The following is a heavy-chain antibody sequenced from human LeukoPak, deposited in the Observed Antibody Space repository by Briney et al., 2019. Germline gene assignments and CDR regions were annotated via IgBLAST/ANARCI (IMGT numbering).Heavy chain of an antibody. CDR3: AKDQWESTGPFDY. D-gene: IGHD1-26*01. J-gene: IGHJ4*02. CDR2: ISGSGGST. CDR1: GFTFSSYA. Sequence: GGSLRLSCAASGFTFSSYAMSWVRQAPGKGLEWVSAISGSGGSTYYADSVKGRFTISRDNSKNTLYLQMNSLRAEDAAVYYCAKDQWESTGPFDYWGQGTLVTVSS. V-gene: IGHV3-23*01.